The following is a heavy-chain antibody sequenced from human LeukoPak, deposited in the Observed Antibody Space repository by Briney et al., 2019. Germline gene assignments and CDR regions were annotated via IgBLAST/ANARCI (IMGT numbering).Heavy chain of an antibody. CDR1: GGSVSSTNW. J-gene: IGHJ4*02. V-gene: IGHV4-4*02. CDR2: VHLDGRT. D-gene: IGHD6-25*01. Sequence: SETLSLTCGVSGGSVSSTNWWTWIRQPPGKGLEWIGEVHLDGRTNFNPSLKSRLSMSVDLSENHVSLKLTSVTAADTAVYYCAREGGFYRPLDYSGQGTLVTVSS. CDR3: AREGGFYRPLDY.